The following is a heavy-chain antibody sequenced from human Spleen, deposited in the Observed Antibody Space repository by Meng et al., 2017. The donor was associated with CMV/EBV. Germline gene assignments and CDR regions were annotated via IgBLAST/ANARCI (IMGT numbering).Heavy chain of an antibody. D-gene: IGHD4-23*01. V-gene: IGHV3-48*02. Sequence: GESLKISCAASGFTFSSYSMNWVRQAPGKGLEWVSYISSSSSTKYYADSVKGRFTISRDNAKNPLYLQMNSLRDEDTAVYYCAGAHSGNSWGYWGQGTLVTVSS. CDR2: ISSSSSTK. CDR3: AGAHSGNSWGY. CDR1: GFTFSSYS. J-gene: IGHJ4*02.